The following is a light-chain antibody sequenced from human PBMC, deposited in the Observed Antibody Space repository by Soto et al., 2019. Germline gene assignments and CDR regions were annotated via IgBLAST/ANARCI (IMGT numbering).Light chain of an antibody. Sequence: QSALTQPASVSGSPGQSITISCTGTSSDVGGYNYVSWYQQHPGKAPKLMIYEVSNRPSGVSNRFSGSKSGNTASLTISGIQAEDEADYYCSSYTSSSTQVFGGGTTLTVL. V-gene: IGLV2-14*01. J-gene: IGLJ2*01. CDR3: SSYTSSSTQV. CDR1: SSDVGGYNY. CDR2: EVS.